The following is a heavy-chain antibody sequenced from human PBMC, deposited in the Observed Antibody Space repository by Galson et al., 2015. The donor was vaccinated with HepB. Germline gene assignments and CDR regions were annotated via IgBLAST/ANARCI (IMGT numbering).Heavy chain of an antibody. CDR3: ARVKGSGWQRGFDY. CDR2: ISYDGSNK. V-gene: IGHV3-30*04. Sequence: SLRLSCAASGFTFSSYAMHWVRQAPGKGLEWVAVISYDGSNKYYADSVKGRFTISRDNSKNTLYLQMNSLRAEDTAVYYCARVKGSGWQRGFDYWGQGTLVTVSS. CDR1: GFTFSSYA. D-gene: IGHD6-19*01. J-gene: IGHJ4*02.